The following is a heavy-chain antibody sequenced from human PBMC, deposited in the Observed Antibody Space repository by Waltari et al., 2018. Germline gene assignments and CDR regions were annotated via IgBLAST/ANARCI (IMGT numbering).Heavy chain of an antibody. Sequence: EEKLLESGGGLLQPGDSLRLSCAASGFRFSNYWMNWVRQAPGKGLVWVARISNDESSLTYADSVKGRFTISRDNAKNTLFLQMKRLRAEDTAVYYCAKDLGYGSGGFDYWGQGTLVTVSS. D-gene: IGHD3-10*01. CDR2: ISNDESSL. CDR1: GFRFSNYW. J-gene: IGHJ4*02. CDR3: AKDLGYGSGGFDY. V-gene: IGHV3-74*03.